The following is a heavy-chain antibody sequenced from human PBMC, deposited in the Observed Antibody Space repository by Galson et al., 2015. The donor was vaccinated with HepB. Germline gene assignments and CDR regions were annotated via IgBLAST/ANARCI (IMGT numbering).Heavy chain of an antibody. J-gene: IGHJ4*02. CDR1: GFSLSTSGVG. CDR3: AHSRTGGAIEWDSGSWDASDYFDY. Sequence: PALVKPTQTLTLTCTFSGFSLSTSGVGVGWIRQPPGKALEWLALIYWDDDKRYSPSLKSRLTITKDTSKNQVVLTTTNMDPVDTATYYCAHSRTGGAIEWDSGSWDASDYFDYWGQGTLVTVSS. D-gene: IGHD6-13*01. CDR2: IYWDDDK. V-gene: IGHV2-5*02.